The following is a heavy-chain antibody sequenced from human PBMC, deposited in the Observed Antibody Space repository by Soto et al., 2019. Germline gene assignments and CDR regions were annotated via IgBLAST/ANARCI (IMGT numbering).Heavy chain of an antibody. CDR1: GYTFTSYD. Sequence: QVQLVQSGAEVKKPGASVKVSCKASGYTFTSYDINWVRQATGQGLEWRGWMNPNSGNTGNAQKSQGRVTMTRNTSISTAYMELSSLRAEDTAVYYCAREVNFYGLDVWGQGTTVTVSS. J-gene: IGHJ6*02. CDR3: AREVNFYGLDV. CDR2: MNPNSGNT. V-gene: IGHV1-8*01.